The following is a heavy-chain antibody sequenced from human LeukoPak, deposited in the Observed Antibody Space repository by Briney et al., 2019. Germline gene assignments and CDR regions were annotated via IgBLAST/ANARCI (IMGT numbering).Heavy chain of an antibody. CDR1: GGTFSSYA. Sequence: ASVTVSCTASGGTFSSYAISWVRQAPGQGLEWMGGIIPIFGTANYAQKFQGRVTITADESTSTAYMELSSLRSEDTAVYYCARVDTAMEGLDYYYGMDVWGQGTTVTVSS. J-gene: IGHJ6*02. V-gene: IGHV1-69*13. CDR2: IIPIFGTA. CDR3: ARVDTAMEGLDYYYGMDV. D-gene: IGHD5-18*01.